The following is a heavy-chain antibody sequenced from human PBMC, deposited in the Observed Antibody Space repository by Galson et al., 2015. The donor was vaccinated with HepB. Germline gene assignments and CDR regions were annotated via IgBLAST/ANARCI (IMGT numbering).Heavy chain of an antibody. J-gene: IGHJ4*02. CDR3: ARQYNAYDY. V-gene: IGHV5-51*03. Sequence: QSGAEVKKPGESLKISCKGSGYTFTTYWIGWVRQTPGKGLEWMGIIYPSDSDTRFSPSFQGQVTISADKSVSTAYLQWSSLKASDTAMYYCARQYNAYDYWGQGTLVTVSS. D-gene: IGHD5-12*01. CDR1: GYTFTTYW. CDR2: IYPSDSDT.